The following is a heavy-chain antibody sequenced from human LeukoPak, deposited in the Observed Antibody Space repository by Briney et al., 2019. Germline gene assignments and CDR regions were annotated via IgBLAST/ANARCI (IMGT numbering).Heavy chain of an antibody. CDR3: ARSWWGTDWLLYKNWFDP. D-gene: IGHD3/OR15-3a*01. J-gene: IGHJ5*02. CDR2: INPSGGST. V-gene: IGHV1-46*01. Sequence: ASVKVSCKASGYTFTGYYMHWVRQAPGQGLEWMGMINPSGGSTKYAQDFQGRLTVTRDTSTSTVYMELSSLRSDDTALYYCARSWWGTDWLLYKNWFDPWGQGTLVTVSS. CDR1: GYTFTGYY.